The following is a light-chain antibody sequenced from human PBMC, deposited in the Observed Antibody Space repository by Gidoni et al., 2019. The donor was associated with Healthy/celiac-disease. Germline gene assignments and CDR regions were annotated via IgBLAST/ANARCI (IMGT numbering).Light chain of an antibody. Sequence: DIQMTQSPSSLSASVGDRVTITCRASQSISSYLNWYQQKPGKAPKLLIYAASSVQSGVPPRCSGSGSGADFTLTISSLQPEDFATYYCQQSYSTWWTFGQGTKVEIK. V-gene: IGKV1-39*01. CDR2: AAS. CDR1: QSISSY. CDR3: QQSYSTWWT. J-gene: IGKJ1*01.